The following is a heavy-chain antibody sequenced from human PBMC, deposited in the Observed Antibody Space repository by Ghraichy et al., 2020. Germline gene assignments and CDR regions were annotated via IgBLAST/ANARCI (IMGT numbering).Heavy chain of an antibody. D-gene: IGHD3-10*01. J-gene: IGHJ4*02. CDR3: GREYYGSESHPVDY. CDR2: IDPSDSDT. CDR1: GYSFTSYW. Sequence: GESLNISCKGSGYSFTSYWISWVRQMPGKGLEWMGRIDPSDSDTNYSPSFQGHVTISADNSINTAYLQWSSLKASDTAMYYCGREYYGSESHPVDYWGQGTLVTVSS. V-gene: IGHV5-10-1*01.